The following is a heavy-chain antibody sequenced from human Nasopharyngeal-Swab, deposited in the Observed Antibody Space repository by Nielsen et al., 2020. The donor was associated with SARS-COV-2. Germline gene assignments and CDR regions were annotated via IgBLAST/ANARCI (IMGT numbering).Heavy chain of an antibody. D-gene: IGHD3-3*01. CDR1: GFTFNNYN. CDR3: ARDGLDYDFWSAYFMDV. V-gene: IGHV3-21*01. CDR2: ISSSSSYI. Sequence: GESLKISCAASGFTFNNYNFNWVRQAPGKGLEWVSSISSSSSYIYYADSVKGRFIISRDNAKNSLYLQMNSLRAEDTAVYYCARDGLDYDFWSAYFMDVWGQGTTVTVSS. J-gene: IGHJ6*02.